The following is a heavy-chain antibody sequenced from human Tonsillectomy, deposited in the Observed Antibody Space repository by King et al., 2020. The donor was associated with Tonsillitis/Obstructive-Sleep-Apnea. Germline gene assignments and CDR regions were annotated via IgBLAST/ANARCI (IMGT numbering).Heavy chain of an antibody. J-gene: IGHJ4*02. V-gene: IGHV4-39*01. CDR1: RGSISSSSYY. D-gene: IGHD4-23*01. CDR2: IYYSGST. Sequence: QLQESGPGLVKPSETLSLTCTVSRGSISSSSYYWGWIRQPPGKGLEWIGSIYYSGSTYYNPSLKSRVTISVDTSKNQFSLKLSSVTAADTAVYYCARHPSTTVVPFDNWGQGTLVTVSS. CDR3: ARHPSTTVVPFDN.